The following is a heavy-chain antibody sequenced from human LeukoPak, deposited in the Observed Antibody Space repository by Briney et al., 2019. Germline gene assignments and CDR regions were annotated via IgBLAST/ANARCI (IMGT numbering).Heavy chain of an antibody. CDR2: ISGSGGNM. CDR3: AKDAGPQQLVFFDS. J-gene: IGHJ4*02. V-gene: IGHV3-23*01. Sequence: GGSLRLSCTATGFTFSNFGMAWVRQAPGQGLEWVSTISGSGGNMYQADSVKGRFTISRDNSRSTLYLQMNSLRAEDTAVYYCAKDAGPQQLVFFDSWGQGTLVTVSS. D-gene: IGHD6-6*01. CDR1: GFTFSNFG.